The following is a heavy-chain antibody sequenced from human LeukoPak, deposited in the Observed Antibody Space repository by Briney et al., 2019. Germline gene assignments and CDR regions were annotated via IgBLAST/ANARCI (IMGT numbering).Heavy chain of an antibody. V-gene: IGHV3-30*18. CDR1: GFTFSSHG. J-gene: IGHJ4*02. CDR3: AKDRYSYAFEYSDS. D-gene: IGHD5-18*01. CDR2: ISNDGSKK. Sequence: GGSLRLSCAASGFTFSSHGMHWVRQAPGKGLDWVAVISNDGSKKYYADSVKGRFTISRDNSKNTLSLQVSSLRTEDTAVYYCAKDRYSYAFEYSDSWGQGTLVTVSS.